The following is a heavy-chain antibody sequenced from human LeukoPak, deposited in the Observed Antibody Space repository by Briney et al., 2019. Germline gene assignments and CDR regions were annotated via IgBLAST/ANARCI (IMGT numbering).Heavy chain of an antibody. CDR3: ARDIYSGSGNLHWFDP. J-gene: IGHJ5*02. V-gene: IGHV1-69*13. Sequence: ASVKVSCKASGGTFNSYAISWVRQAPGQGLEWMGGIIPFFGTAIYAQKFQDRVTITADESTSTAYMELSSLRSEDTAVYYCARDIYSGSGNLHWFDPWGQGTLVTVSS. CDR2: IIPFFGTA. CDR1: GGTFNSYA. D-gene: IGHD3-10*01.